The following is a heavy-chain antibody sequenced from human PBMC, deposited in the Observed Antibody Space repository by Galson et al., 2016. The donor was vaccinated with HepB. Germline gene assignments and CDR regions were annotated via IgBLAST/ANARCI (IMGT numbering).Heavy chain of an antibody. CDR2: MSPNSGNT. D-gene: IGHD4-23*01. Sequence: SVKVSCKASGYTFTSYDLNWVRQATGQGLEWLGWMSPNSGNTGYSQKFRGRITMPRDTSVSTAYMELSSLTSEDTAVYYCTRDYDGNSGWFDPWGQGTLVTVSS. V-gene: IGHV1-8*01. J-gene: IGHJ5*02. CDR3: TRDYDGNSGWFDP. CDR1: GYTFTSYD.